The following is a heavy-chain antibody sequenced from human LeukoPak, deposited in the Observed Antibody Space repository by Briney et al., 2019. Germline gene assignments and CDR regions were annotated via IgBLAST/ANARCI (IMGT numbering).Heavy chain of an antibody. CDR3: ARYRIGETAGPNFDY. J-gene: IGHJ4*02. CDR2: IYYSGST. CDR1: GGSFSGYY. V-gene: IGHV4-59*01. D-gene: IGHD3-10*01. Sequence: SETLSLTCAVYGGSFSGYYWSWIRQPPGKGLEWIGYIYYSGSTNYNPSLKSRVTISVDTSKNQFSLKLSSVTAADTAVYYCARYRIGETAGPNFDYWGQGTLVTVSS.